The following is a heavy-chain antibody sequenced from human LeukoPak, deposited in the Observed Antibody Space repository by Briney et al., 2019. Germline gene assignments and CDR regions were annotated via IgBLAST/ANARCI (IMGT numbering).Heavy chain of an antibody. CDR3: VRNAGNSDYDS. D-gene: IGHD4-23*01. CDR2: IYHNGAT. V-gene: IGHV4-4*02. J-gene: IGHJ4*02. Sequence: SETLSLTCTVSGDSISNRNCWTWVRQPPGKGLEWIGEIYHNGATNYKPSLKSRVTMSLDKSKNQFSLKLNSVTAADTAVYYCVRNAGNSDYDSWGQGTLVTVSS. CDR1: GDSISNRNC.